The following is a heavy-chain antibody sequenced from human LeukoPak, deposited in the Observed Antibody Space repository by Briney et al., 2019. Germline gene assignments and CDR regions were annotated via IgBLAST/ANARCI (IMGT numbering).Heavy chain of an antibody. V-gene: IGHV3-23*01. CDR2: IGGSGGST. Sequence: PGGSLRLSCTASGFTLDDSGMSWVRQAPGKGLEWVSAIGGSGGSTYYADSVKGRFTISRDNSKNTLYVQMNSLRAKDTAVYYCARGDEWDTAMPGGDHYWGQGTLVTVSS. CDR1: GFTLDDSG. D-gene: IGHD5-18*01. CDR3: ARGDEWDTAMPGGDHY. J-gene: IGHJ4*02.